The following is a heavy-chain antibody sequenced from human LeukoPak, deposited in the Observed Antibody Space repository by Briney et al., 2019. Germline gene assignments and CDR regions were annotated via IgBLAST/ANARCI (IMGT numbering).Heavy chain of an antibody. D-gene: IGHD3-10*02. CDR1: GFRFGDYA. CDR3: AELGITMIGGV. J-gene: IGHJ6*04. Sequence: GGSLRLSCTASGFRFGDYAMTWFRQAPGKGLEWVGVIRSIAYGETTEYAASVKGRFTISRDNAKNSLYLQMNSLRAEDTAVYYCAELGITMIGGVWGKGTTVTISS. V-gene: IGHV3-49*03. CDR2: IRSIAYGETT.